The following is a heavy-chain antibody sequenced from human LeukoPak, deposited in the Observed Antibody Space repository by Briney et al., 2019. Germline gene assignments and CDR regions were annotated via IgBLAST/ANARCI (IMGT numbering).Heavy chain of an antibody. J-gene: IGHJ4*02. D-gene: IGHD5-18*01. CDR3: ASSPRGYSYGYGDYFDY. CDR2: IYYSGST. CDR1: GGSISSSSYY. V-gene: IGHV4-39*01. Sequence: SETLSLTCTVSGGSISSSSYYWGWIRQPPGKGLERIGSIYYSGSTYYNPSLKSRVTISVDTSKNQFSLKLSSVTAADTAVYYCASSPRGYSYGYGDYFDYWGQGTLVTVSS.